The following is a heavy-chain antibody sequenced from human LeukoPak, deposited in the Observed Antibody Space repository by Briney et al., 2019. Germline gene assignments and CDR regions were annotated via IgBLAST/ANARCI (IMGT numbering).Heavy chain of an antibody. CDR2: ISHTGSTM. CDR3: AIPPLSGTGSSRPLAGMDV. D-gene: IGHD3-10*01. CDR1: GFSFSSYS. Sequence: GGSLRLSCAASGFSFSSYSLNWVRQAPGKGLEWVSYISHTGSTMSYADSVKGRFTISRDNARNSLYLQMNSLRAEDTAVYYCAIPPLSGTGSSRPLAGMDVWGQGTTVTVS. V-gene: IGHV3-48*04. J-gene: IGHJ6*02.